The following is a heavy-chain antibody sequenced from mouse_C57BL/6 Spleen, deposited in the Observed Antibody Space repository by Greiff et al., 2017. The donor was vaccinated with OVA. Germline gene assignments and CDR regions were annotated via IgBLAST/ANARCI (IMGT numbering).Heavy chain of an antibody. CDR3: TRDRAID. Sequence: QVHVKQSGAELVRPGASVTLSCKASGYTFTDYEMHWVKQTPVHGLEWIGAIDPETGGTAYNQKFKGKAILTADKSSSTAYMELRSLTSEDSAVYYCTRDRAIDWGQGTLVTVSA. CDR1: GYTFTDYE. J-gene: IGHJ3*01. CDR2: IDPETGGT. D-gene: IGHD3-3*01. V-gene: IGHV1-15*01.